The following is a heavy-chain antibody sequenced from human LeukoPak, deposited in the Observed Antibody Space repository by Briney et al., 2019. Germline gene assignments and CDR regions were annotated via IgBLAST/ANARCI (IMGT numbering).Heavy chain of an antibody. CDR3: AKVDGSGSYYFDY. Sequence: PGGSLRLSCAASGFSFSRYSMNWVRQAPGKGLERVSFISSSSSIIYYADSVKGRFTISRDNARNSLYLRMNSLRAEDTAVYYCAKVDGSGSYYFDYWGQGTLVTVSS. CDR2: ISSSSSII. CDR1: GFSFSRYS. V-gene: IGHV3-21*01. J-gene: IGHJ4*02. D-gene: IGHD3-10*01.